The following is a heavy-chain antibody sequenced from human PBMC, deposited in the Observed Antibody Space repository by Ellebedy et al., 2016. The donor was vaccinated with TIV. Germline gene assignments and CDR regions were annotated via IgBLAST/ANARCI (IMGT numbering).Heavy chain of an antibody. Sequence: GESLKISCAASGFTFSSYAMSWVRQAPGKGLEWVSAISGSGGSTYYADSVKGRFTISRDNSKNTLYLQMNSLRAEDTAVYYCLSSRGFGELLGVLVRSQFDYWGQGTLVTVSS. CDR2: ISGSGGST. J-gene: IGHJ4*02. CDR3: LSSRGFGELLGVLVRSQFDY. V-gene: IGHV3-23*01. D-gene: IGHD3-10*01. CDR1: GFTFSSYA.